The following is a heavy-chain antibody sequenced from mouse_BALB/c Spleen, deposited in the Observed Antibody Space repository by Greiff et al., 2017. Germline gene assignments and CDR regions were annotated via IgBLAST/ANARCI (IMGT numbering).Heavy chain of an antibody. Sequence: QVQLKESGPGLVAPSQSLSITCTVSGFSLTSYGVHWVRQPPGKGLEWLGVIWAGGSTNYNSALMSRLSISKDNSKSQVFLKMNSLQTDDTAMYYCAKHPSYRYAYYYAMDYWGQGTSVTVSS. CDR2: IWAGGST. D-gene: IGHD2-14*01. V-gene: IGHV2-9*02. CDR3: AKHPSYRYAYYYAMDY. J-gene: IGHJ4*01. CDR1: GFSLTSYG.